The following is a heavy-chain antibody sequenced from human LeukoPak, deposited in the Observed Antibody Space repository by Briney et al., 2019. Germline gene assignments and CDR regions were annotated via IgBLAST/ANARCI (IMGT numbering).Heavy chain of an antibody. D-gene: IGHD4-17*01. Sequence: HPGGSLRLSCAASGFTFSGYGMNWVRQAPGKGLEWVSYISSGSSTIYYADSVKGRFTISRDNAKNSLYLQMNSLRAEDTAVYYCARYPRDLRMFDYWGQGTLVTVSS. V-gene: IGHV3-48*01. CDR1: GFTFSGYG. CDR3: ARYPRDLRMFDY. J-gene: IGHJ4*02. CDR2: ISSGSSTI.